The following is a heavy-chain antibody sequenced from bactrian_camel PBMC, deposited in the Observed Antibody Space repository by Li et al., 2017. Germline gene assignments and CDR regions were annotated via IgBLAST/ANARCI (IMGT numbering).Heavy chain of an antibody. Sequence: HVQLVESGGGSVQAGGSLRLSCAASGYRFRSYCLGWFRQVSGKEREGVATIDSIGRTSYADSVKGRFTISKDNAKNTLYLQMNSLKPEDTAMYYCAADWSCVGYRLGTPPYDYWGQGTQVTVS. D-gene: IGHD5*01. CDR3: AADWSCVGYRLGTPPYDY. CDR1: GYRFRSYC. V-gene: IGHV3S26*01. J-gene: IGHJ4*01. CDR2: IDSIGRT.